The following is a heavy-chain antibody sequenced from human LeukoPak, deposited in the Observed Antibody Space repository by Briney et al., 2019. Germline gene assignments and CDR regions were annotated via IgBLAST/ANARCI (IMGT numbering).Heavy chain of an antibody. J-gene: IGHJ5*02. CDR1: GFIFKNYA. D-gene: IGHD6-19*01. V-gene: IGHV3-30-3*01. Sequence: GGSLRLSCAASGFIFKNYAMNWVRQAPGKGLEWVAVISYDGSNKYYADSVKGRFTISRDNSKNTLYLQMNSLRAEDTAVYYCARAIVVAGPNWFDPWGQGTLVTVSS. CDR2: ISYDGSNK. CDR3: ARAIVVAGPNWFDP.